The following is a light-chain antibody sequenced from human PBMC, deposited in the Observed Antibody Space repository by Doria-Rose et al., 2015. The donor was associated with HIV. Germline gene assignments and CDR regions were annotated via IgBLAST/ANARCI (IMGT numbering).Light chain of an antibody. Sequence: EIVMTQSPESLGMSLGERATLSCKSNQSLLYTSKNYLAWYQQKPGQPPKLLIYWASTRQSGVPARFSGSGSGTDFTLTISSLEAEDVAVYYCQQYYDTPSFGPGTTVDIK. CDR3: QQYYDTPS. V-gene: IGKV4-1*01. CDR1: QSLLYTSKNY. CDR2: WAS. J-gene: IGKJ3*01.